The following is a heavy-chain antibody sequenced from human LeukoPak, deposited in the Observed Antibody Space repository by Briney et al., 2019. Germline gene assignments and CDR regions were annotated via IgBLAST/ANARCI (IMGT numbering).Heavy chain of an antibody. J-gene: IGHJ4*02. Sequence: SETLSLTCTVSGGSISSSSYCWGWIRQPPGKGLEWIGSIYYSGSTYYNPSLKSRVTISVDTSKNQFSLKLSSVTAADTAVYYCARMAVYGYYFDYWGQGTLVTVSS. D-gene: IGHD2/OR15-2a*01. V-gene: IGHV4-39*01. CDR2: IYYSGST. CDR3: ARMAVYGYYFDY. CDR1: GGSISSSSYC.